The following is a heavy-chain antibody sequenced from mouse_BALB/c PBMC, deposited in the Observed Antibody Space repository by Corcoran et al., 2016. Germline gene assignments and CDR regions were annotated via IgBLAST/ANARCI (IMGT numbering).Heavy chain of an antibody. CDR1: GYSFTSYY. Sequence: EIQLQQSGPELMKPGASVKISCKASGYSFTSYYMHWVKQSHGKSLEWIGYIDPFNGGTSYNQKFKGKATLTVDKSSSTAYMHLSSLTSEDSAVYYCANYGSSYYAMVYWCQGTSVTVSS. CDR2: IDPFNGGT. CDR3: ANYGSSYYAMVY. V-gene: IGHV1S135*01. J-gene: IGHJ4*01. D-gene: IGHD1-1*01.